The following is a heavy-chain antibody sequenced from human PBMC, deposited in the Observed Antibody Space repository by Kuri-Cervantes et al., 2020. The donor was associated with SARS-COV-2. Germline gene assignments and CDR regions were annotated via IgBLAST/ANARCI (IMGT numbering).Heavy chain of an antibody. V-gene: IGHV3-33*01. CDR2: IWYDGSNK. J-gene: IGHJ5*02. D-gene: IGHD5-18*01. Sequence: GESLKISCAASGFTFSSYGMHWVRQAPGKGLEWVAVIWYDGSNKYYADSVKGRFTISRDNSKNTLYLQMNSLRAEDTAVYYCARHRYSYGTPDWFDPWGQGTLVTVSS. CDR3: ARHRYSYGTPDWFDP. CDR1: GFTFSSYG.